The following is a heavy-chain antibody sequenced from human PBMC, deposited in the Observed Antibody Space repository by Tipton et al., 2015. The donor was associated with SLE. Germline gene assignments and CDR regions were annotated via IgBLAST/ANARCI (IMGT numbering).Heavy chain of an antibody. CDR3: AKASAGVVTYMVYFDY. J-gene: IGHJ4*02. Sequence: TLSLTCTVSGGSISGYYWSWVRQPAGKGLEWVGRIYTSASTIYNPSLKSRVTLSSDTPKNQFSLRVRSVTAADTAVYYCAKASAGVVTYMVYFDYWGQGTLVTVSS. V-gene: IGHV4-4*07. CDR1: GGSISGYY. CDR2: IYTSAST. D-gene: IGHD2-21*02.